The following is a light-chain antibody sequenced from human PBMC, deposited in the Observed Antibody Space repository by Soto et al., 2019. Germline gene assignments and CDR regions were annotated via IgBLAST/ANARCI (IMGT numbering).Light chain of an antibody. CDR3: QQYYKLPWT. J-gene: IGKJ1*01. CDR2: GAS. CDR1: QSVSSN. V-gene: IGKV3-15*01. Sequence: EIVMTQSPATLSVSPGERATLSCRASQSVSSNLARYQQKPGQAPRLLIYGASTRATGIPARFSGSGSGTEFTLTISSLQSEDFAVYCCQQYYKLPWTFGQGTKVDIK.